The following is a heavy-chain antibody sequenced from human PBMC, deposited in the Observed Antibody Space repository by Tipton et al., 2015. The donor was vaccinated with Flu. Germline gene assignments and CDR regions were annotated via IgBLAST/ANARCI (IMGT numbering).Heavy chain of an antibody. CDR2: IYPGDSEI. J-gene: IGHJ6*02. D-gene: IGHD5/OR15-5a*01. CDR3: ARAEWRYNVGMDV. Sequence: QLVQSGAEVKKPGESLMISCKGSGYRFTNYWIAWVRQMPGKGLEWMGIIYPGDSEIRYSPSFQGQVTISADKSINAAYLQWSSLKASDTAIYYCARAEWRYNVGMDVWGQGTTVTVS. CDR1: GYRFTNYW. V-gene: IGHV5-51*01.